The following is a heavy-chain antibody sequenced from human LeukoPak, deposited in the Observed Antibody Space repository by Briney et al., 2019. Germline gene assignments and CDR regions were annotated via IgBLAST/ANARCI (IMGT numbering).Heavy chain of an antibody. CDR2: INTSGST. D-gene: IGHD3-22*01. CDR3: ARAGPLYYYDSSAYFDY. J-gene: IGHJ4*02. CDR1: GGSISSYF. Sequence: SSETLSFTCTVSGGSISSYFWSWIRQPAGKGLEWIGRINTSGSTNYSPSLKSRVSMSVDTSKNQFSLKLTSVTAADTAVYYCARAGPLYYYDSSAYFDYWGQGTLVTVSS. V-gene: IGHV4-4*07.